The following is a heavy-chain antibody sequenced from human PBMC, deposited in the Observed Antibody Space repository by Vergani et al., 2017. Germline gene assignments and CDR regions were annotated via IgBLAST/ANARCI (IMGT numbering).Heavy chain of an antibody. CDR1: GGTFSSYA. J-gene: IGHJ4*02. D-gene: IGHD6-19*01. Sequence: QVQLVQSGAEVKKPGSSVKVSCKASGGTFSSYAISWVRQAPGQGLEWMGGIIPSFGTANYAQKFQGRVTITADKSTSTAYMELSSLRSEDTDVYYCARDIPSSGWYGGEFDYWGQGTLVTVSS. CDR2: IIPSFGTA. V-gene: IGHV1-69*06. CDR3: ARDIPSSGWYGGEFDY.